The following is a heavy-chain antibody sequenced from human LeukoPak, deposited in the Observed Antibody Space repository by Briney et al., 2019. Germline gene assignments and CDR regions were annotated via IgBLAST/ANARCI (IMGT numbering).Heavy chain of an antibody. Sequence: GGSLRLSCAASGFTVSSNHMSWVRQAPGKGLEWVSVIYSGGSTYYADSVKGRFTISRDNSKNTLYLQMNSLRAEDTAVYYCARGGIDYDRSFGYWGQGTLVTVSS. CDR3: ARGGIDYDRSFGY. V-gene: IGHV3-66*02. CDR1: GFTVSSNH. CDR2: IYSGGST. D-gene: IGHD3-22*01. J-gene: IGHJ4*02.